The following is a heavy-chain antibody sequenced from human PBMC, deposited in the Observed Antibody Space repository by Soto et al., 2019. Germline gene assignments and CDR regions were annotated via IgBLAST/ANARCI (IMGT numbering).Heavy chain of an antibody. Sequence: QVQLQQWGAGLLKPSETLSLTCAVYGGSFSGYYWSWIRQPPGKGLEWIGEINHSGSTNYNPSLKSRVTISVDTSKNQFSLKLSSVTAADTAVYYCARGHCSGGSCYGGWFDPWGQGTLVTVSS. D-gene: IGHD2-15*01. V-gene: IGHV4-34*01. J-gene: IGHJ5*02. CDR1: GGSFSGYY. CDR3: ARGHCSGGSCYGGWFDP. CDR2: INHSGST.